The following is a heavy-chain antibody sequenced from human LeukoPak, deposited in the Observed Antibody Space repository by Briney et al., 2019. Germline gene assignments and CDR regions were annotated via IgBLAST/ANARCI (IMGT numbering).Heavy chain of an antibody. CDR2: IHTDGTT. Sequence: PGGSLRPSCAASGFTVSNDYMSWVRQAPGKGLEWVSVIHTDGTTYSPDSVKGRFTISRDNYTNALILYMDRRGAEDTAMYYCARDRPWGGLNGFDFWGQGPRVTVS. J-gene: IGHJ4*02. CDR3: ARDRPWGGLNGFDF. V-gene: IGHV3-53*01. CDR1: GFTVSNDY. D-gene: IGHD6-6*01.